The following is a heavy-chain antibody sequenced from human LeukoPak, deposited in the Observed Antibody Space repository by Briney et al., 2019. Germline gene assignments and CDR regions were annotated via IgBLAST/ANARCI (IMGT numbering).Heavy chain of an antibody. J-gene: IGHJ5*02. CDR1: GGSISSGSYY. Sequence: SSETLSLTCTVSGGSISSGSYYWSWIRQPAGKGLEWIERIYSSGSTNYNPSLKSRVTISVDTSKNQFSLKLTSVTAADTAVYYCARGLVVTPSNWFDPWGQGNLVTVSS. CDR3: ARGLVVTPSNWFDP. D-gene: IGHD3-22*01. V-gene: IGHV4-61*02. CDR2: IYSSGST.